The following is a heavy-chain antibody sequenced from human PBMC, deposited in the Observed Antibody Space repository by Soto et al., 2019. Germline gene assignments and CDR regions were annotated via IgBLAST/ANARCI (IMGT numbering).Heavy chain of an antibody. CDR2: ISNDGSNK. CDR1: GFSFSTYG. CDR3: AKGFGNYWVFDY. V-gene: IGHV3-30*18. J-gene: IGHJ4*02. D-gene: IGHD1-26*01. Sequence: QVHLVESGGGVVQPGRSLRLSCAASGFSFSTYGMHWVRQAPGKGLEWVAFISNDGSNKYYADSVKGRFTISRDNSKNTLYLQMNSLRDEDTAVDYCAKGFGNYWVFDYWRQGTLVTFSS.